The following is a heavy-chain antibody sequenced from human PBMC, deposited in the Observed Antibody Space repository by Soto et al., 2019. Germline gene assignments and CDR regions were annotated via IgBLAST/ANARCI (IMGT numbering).Heavy chain of an antibody. V-gene: IGHV3-66*01. CDR1: GFSVTTNY. Sequence: EMYLVDSGGGLVQPGGSLRLSCAASGFSVTTNYMIWVRQAPGKGLEWVSVIYTNGGTYYADSVKGRFTISRDNSMNTVYLQMNSLRVEDTSVYYCARAKVDMPSPWGQGTLVTVSS. J-gene: IGHJ5*02. CDR3: ARAKVDMPSP. CDR2: IYTNGGT. D-gene: IGHD2-15*01.